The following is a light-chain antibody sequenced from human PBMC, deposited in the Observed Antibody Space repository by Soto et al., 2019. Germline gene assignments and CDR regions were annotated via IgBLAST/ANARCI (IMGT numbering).Light chain of an antibody. CDR2: SAS. CDR1: QDIRDD. J-gene: IGKJ4*01. V-gene: IGKV1-17*01. CDR3: LQHYDYPLT. Sequence: DIQMTQSPSSLSASVGDRVTITCRASQDIRDDLGWYQQKPGQAPQRLIYSASSLQSGVPSRFSGSGSGTEFTLTITSLQPADFATYYCLQHYDYPLTFGGGTKVEIK.